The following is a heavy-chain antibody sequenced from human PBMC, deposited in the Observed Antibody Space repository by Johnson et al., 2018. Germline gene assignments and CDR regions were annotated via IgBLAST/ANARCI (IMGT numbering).Heavy chain of an antibody. CDR2: INHSGST. V-gene: IGHV4-34*01. D-gene: IGHD4-17*01. Sequence: QVQLQQWGAGLLKPSETLSLTCAVYGGSFSGYYWSWIRQPPGKGLEWIGEINHSGSTNYNPSLKSRVTISLDTSKNQFSLKLNSVPAADTAVYYCARAVYGDYGIDYYYYGMDVWGQGTTVTVAS. J-gene: IGHJ6*02. CDR3: ARAVYGDYGIDYYYYGMDV. CDR1: GGSFSGYY.